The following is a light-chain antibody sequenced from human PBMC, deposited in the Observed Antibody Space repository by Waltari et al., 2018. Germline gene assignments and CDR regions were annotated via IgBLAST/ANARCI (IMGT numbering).Light chain of an antibody. V-gene: IGLV3-21*03. CDR3: QVWDSDTDHFV. CDR1: NIGSKS. CDR2: HNG. J-gene: IGLJ1*01. Sequence: SYVLTQPPSVSVAPGKTASITCGGTNIGSKSVHWYQQKPGQAPVLCIFHNGDRPSGIPERFSGSNSGDTATLTITRVEAGDEADYYCQVWDSDTDHFVFGTGTKINVL.